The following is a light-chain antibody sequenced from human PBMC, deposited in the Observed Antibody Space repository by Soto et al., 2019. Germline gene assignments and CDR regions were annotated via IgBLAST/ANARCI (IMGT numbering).Light chain of an antibody. CDR1: QTISNW. CDR3: QQYNAYSWT. Sequence: DIQITQSPSILSASVGDRVTITCRASQTISNWLAWFQQKPGKAPKLLIYKASSLESGVPSRFSGSGSGTEFTLTISSLQPDDFATYYCQQYNAYSWTFGQGTKVDIK. V-gene: IGKV1-5*03. CDR2: KAS. J-gene: IGKJ1*01.